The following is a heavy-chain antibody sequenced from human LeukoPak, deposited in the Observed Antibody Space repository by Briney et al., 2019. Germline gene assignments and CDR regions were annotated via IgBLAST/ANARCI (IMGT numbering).Heavy chain of an antibody. V-gene: IGHV3-53*01. J-gene: IGHJ6*02. CDR1: GFTVSSNY. CDR2: IYSGGST. Sequence: PGGSLRLSCAASGFTVSSNYMSWVRQAPGKGLEWVSVIYSGGSTYYADSVKGRFTISRDNSKNTLYLQMNSLRAEDTAVYYCARTVGAGTEYYYYGMDVWGQGTTVTVSS. CDR3: ARTVGAGTEYYYYGMDV. D-gene: IGHD2-15*01.